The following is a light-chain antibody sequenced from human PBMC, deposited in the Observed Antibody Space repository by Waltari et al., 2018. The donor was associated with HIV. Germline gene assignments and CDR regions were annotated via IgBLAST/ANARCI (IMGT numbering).Light chain of an antibody. CDR1: QNISTW. V-gene: IGKV1-5*03. CDR3: QHPIKT. CDR2: RAA. Sequence: DIQMTQSPSTLSASVGDRVTSFCRASQNISTWLAWYQQKPGKAPKLLIYRAANLESGVPSRFSGSGSGTEFTLTISSLQPDDLATYYCQHPIKTFGPGTKVEIK. J-gene: IGKJ3*01.